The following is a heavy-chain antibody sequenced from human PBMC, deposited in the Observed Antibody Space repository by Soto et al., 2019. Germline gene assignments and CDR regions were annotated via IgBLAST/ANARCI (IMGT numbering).Heavy chain of an antibody. J-gene: IGHJ2*01. V-gene: IGHV4-59*01. CDR2: IYYSGST. Sequence: QVQLQESGPGLVKPSETLSLTCTVSGGSISSYYWSWIRQPPGKGLEWIGYIYYSGSTNYNPSLKSRVTISVDPSKNQFSLKLSSVTAADTAVYYCARDGPRGYPRGYFDLWGRGTLVTVSS. CDR1: GGSISSYY. D-gene: IGHD5-12*01. CDR3: ARDGPRGYPRGYFDL.